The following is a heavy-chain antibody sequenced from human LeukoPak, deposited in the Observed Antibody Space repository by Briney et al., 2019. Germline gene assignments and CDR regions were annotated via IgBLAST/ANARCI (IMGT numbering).Heavy chain of an antibody. Sequence: GGSLRLSCAASGFTYSSYSMNWVRQVPGKGLEWVSGISWNSGSIGYADSVKGRFTISRDNAKNSLYLQMNSLRAEDTALYYCAKVLSGVLSSADFDYWGQGTLVTVSS. D-gene: IGHD1-26*01. V-gene: IGHV3-9*01. CDR1: GFTYSSYS. CDR3: AKVLSGVLSSADFDY. CDR2: ISWNSGSI. J-gene: IGHJ4*02.